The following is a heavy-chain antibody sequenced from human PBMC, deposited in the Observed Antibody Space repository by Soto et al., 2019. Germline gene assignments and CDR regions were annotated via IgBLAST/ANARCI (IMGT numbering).Heavy chain of an antibody. Sequence: ASVKVSCKASGSTFTIYYRRWVRQAPGQGLEWMGIINPSGGSTSYAQKFQGRVTMTRDTSTSTVYMELSSLRSEDTAVYYCGRGYDFWSGYYWNFDYWGQGTLVTVSS. J-gene: IGHJ4*02. V-gene: IGHV1-46*03. CDR2: INPSGGST. CDR1: GSTFTIYY. D-gene: IGHD3-3*01. CDR3: GRGYDFWSGYYWNFDY.